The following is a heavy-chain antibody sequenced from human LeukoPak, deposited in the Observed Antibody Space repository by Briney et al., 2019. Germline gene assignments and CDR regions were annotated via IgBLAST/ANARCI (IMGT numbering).Heavy chain of an antibody. CDR3: AGRYCSSTSCYPGGVDYYYYYMDV. J-gene: IGHJ6*03. CDR1: GGTFSCYA. V-gene: IGHV1-69*13. Sequence: SVKVSCKASGGTFSCYAISWVGQAPGQGLEWVGGIIPIFGTANYAQKSQGRVTITADESKSTAYMELSSRRSEDTAVYYCAGRYCSSTSCYPGGVDYYYYYMDVWGKGTTVTVSS. CDR2: IIPIFGTA. D-gene: IGHD2-2*01.